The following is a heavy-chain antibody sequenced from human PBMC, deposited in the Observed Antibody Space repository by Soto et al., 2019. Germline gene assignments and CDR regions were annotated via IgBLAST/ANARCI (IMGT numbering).Heavy chain of an antibody. CDR3: AHPPRGIADFYFDS. Sequence: QITLKESAPTLVMPTQTLTLTCTFSGFSLSASGVGVGWIRQPPGKALEWLALIYWNDDKHYSPSLKSRLTITKDTSKNQVVLTVTHMDPMDTATYYCAHPPRGIADFYFDSWGQGTLVTVSS. CDR2: IYWNDDK. D-gene: IGHD6-13*01. CDR1: GFSLSASGVG. J-gene: IGHJ4*02. V-gene: IGHV2-5*01.